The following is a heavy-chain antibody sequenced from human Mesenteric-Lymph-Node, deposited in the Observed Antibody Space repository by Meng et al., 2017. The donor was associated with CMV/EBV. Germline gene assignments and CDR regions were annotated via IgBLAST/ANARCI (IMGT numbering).Heavy chain of an antibody. V-gene: IGHV4-59*12. Sequence: SETLSLTCTVSGGSISSYYWSWIRQPPGEGLEWIGYIYYSGSTYYNPSLKSRVTISVDTSKNQFSLKLSSVTAADTAVYYCARDKDVVVPAAISGYYYYGMDVWGQGTTVTVSS. D-gene: IGHD2-2*02. CDR1: GGSISSYY. CDR3: ARDKDVVVPAAISGYYYYGMDV. CDR2: IYYSGST. J-gene: IGHJ6*02.